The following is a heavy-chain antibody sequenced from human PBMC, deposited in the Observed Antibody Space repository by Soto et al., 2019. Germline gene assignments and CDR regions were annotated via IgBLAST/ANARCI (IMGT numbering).Heavy chain of an antibody. V-gene: IGHV1-69*02. CDR2: IIPILGIA. D-gene: IGHD3-16*01. Sequence: QVQLVQSGAEVKKPGSSVKVSCKASGGTFSSYTISWVRQAPGQGHEWMGRIIPILGIAKYAKKLQGRVTITADKSTSTDDVELSSMGSEDTDVYYCASRRHLGEFFYSMHVWGKGTTVTLSS. CDR3: ASRRHLGEFFYSMHV. CDR1: GGTFSSYT. J-gene: IGHJ6*03.